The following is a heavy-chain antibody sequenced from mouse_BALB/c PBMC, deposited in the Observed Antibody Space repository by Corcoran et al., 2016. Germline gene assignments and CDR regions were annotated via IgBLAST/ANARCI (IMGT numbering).Heavy chain of an antibody. J-gene: IGHJ2*01. V-gene: IGHV1S136*01. CDR1: GYTFTSYV. D-gene: IGHD2-1*01. Sequence: EVQLQQSGPELVKPGASVKMSCKASGYTFTSYVMHWVKQKPGQGLEWIGYINPYNDCTKYNEKFKGKATLTSDKSSSTAYMELSSLTSEDSAVYYCARYGNYYFDYWGQGTTLTVSS. CDR3: ARYGNYYFDY. CDR2: INPYNDCT.